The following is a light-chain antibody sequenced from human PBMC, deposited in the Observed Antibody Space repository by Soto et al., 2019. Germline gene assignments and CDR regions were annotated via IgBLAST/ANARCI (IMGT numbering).Light chain of an antibody. CDR1: RSISSTY. CDR3: QQYGSSPPVT. CDR2: AAS. Sequence: EIVLTQSPGTLSLSPGEGATLSCRASRSISSTYLAWYQHKPGQAPRLLIYAASSRATGIPDRFSGSGSGTDFTLTISRLEPEDFAVYYCQQYGSSPPVTFGQGTRLEIK. J-gene: IGKJ5*01. V-gene: IGKV3-20*01.